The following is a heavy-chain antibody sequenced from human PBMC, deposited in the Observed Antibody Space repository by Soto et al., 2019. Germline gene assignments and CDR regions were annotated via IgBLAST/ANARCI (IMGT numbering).Heavy chain of an antibody. CDR1: GGSISSSSYY. Sequence: QLQLQESGPGLVKPSETLSLTCTVSGGSISSSSYYWGWIRQPPGKGLEWIGSIYYSGSTYYNPSLKSRVTISVDTSKNQFSLKLSSVTAADTAVXYCAXHTPAISISDHWGQGTLVTVSS. D-gene: IGHD2-15*01. CDR3: AXHTPAISISDH. J-gene: IGHJ4*02. V-gene: IGHV4-39*01. CDR2: IYYSGST.